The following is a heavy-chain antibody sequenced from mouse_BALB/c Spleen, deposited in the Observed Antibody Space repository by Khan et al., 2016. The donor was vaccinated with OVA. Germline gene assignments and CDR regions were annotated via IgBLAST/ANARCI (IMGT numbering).Heavy chain of an antibody. CDR3: ARPPYFSYVFVY. V-gene: IGHV9-3-1*01. CDR2: INTYTGEP. J-gene: IGHJ4*01. CDR1: GYTFTNSG. D-gene: IGHD2-10*01. Sequence: LVESGPELKKPGETVKISCKASGYTFTNSGMNWVKQAPGKGLKWMGWINTYTGEPTYADDFKGRFAFSLVTSASTAYLQINNLKSEDTATYFCARPPYFSYVFVYWGQGTSVTVSS.